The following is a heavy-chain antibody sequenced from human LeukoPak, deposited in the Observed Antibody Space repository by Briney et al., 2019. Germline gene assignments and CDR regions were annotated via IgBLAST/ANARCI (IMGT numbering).Heavy chain of an antibody. Sequence: ASVKVSCKASGYTFTSYCISWVRQAPGQGLEWMGWISVYNGNTNYTQKLKGRVTMTTDTSTSTAYMELGSLRSDDTAVYYCAKDGTWFGVLPFDYWGQGTMVTVSS. CDR1: GYTFTSYC. J-gene: IGHJ4*02. D-gene: IGHD3-10*01. CDR3: AKDGTWFGVLPFDY. V-gene: IGHV1-18*01. CDR2: ISVYNGNT.